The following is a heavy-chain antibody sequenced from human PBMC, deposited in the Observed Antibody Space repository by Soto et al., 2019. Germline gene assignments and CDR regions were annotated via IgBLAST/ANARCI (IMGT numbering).Heavy chain of an antibody. CDR2: INPNSGGT. Sequence: ASVKVSWRASGYTFTGYYMHWVRPAHGQGLGWMGWINPNSGGTNYAQKFQGRVTMTRDTSISTAYMELSRLRSDDTAVYYCARGLISSVSVQRTSPEYNPKWFDPWGQATLVTVSS. J-gene: IGHJ5*02. CDR3: ARGLISSVSVQRTSPEYNPKWFDP. D-gene: IGHD6-25*01. V-gene: IGHV1-2*02. CDR1: GYTFTGYY.